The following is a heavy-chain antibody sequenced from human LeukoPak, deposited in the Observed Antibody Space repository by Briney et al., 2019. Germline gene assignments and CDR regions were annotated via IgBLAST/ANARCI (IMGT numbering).Heavy chain of an antibody. D-gene: IGHD4-23*01. CDR3: AKDPDYGGNLGGFDY. Sequence: GGSLRLSCAASGFTFSSYAMSWVRQAPGKGLEWVSAISGSGGSTYYADSVKGRFTISRDNSKNTLYLQMSSLRAEDTAVYYCAKDPDYGGNLGGFDYWGQGTLVTVSS. J-gene: IGHJ4*02. CDR1: GFTFSSYA. CDR2: ISGSGGST. V-gene: IGHV3-23*01.